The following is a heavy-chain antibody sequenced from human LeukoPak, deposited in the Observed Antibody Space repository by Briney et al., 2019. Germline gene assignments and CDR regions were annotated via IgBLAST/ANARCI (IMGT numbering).Heavy chain of an antibody. CDR1: GSPFTNYW. V-gene: IGHV5-51*01. CDR3: ALSNEAFDSAGYFDY. CDR2: IYPNNSDS. Sequence: GESLQISGKGSGSPFTNYWVGWVRQVPGKGLEWMGTIYPNNSDSRYNPSFRGQVTISVDRSITTAYLLWKSLKASDTAIYYCALSNEAFDSAGYFDYWGQGTLVTVSS. D-gene: IGHD3-22*01. J-gene: IGHJ4*02.